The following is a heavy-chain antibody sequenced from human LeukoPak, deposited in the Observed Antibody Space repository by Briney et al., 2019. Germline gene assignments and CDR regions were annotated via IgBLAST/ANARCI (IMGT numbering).Heavy chain of an antibody. Sequence: SETLSLTCTVSGGSISSYYWSWIRQPPGKGLEWIGSIYYSGSTYYNPSLKSRVTISVDTSKNQFSLKLSSVTAADTAVYYCARDPSTYSSSWYRGYYYYYMDVWGKGTTVTVSS. V-gene: IGHV4-39*07. CDR3: ARDPSTYSSSWYRGYYYYYMDV. J-gene: IGHJ6*03. CDR1: GGSISSYY. D-gene: IGHD6-13*01. CDR2: IYYSGST.